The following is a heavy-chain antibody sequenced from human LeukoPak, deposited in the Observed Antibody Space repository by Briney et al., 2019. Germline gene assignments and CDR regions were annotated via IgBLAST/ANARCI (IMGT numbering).Heavy chain of an antibody. Sequence: PSETLSLTCTVSGGSISSYYWSWIRQPPGKGLEWIGYIYYSGSTNYNPSLKSRVTISVDTSKNQFSLKLSSVTAADTAVYYCARKEVVRGSNWFDPWGQGTLVTVSS. CDR1: GGSISSYY. CDR3: ARKEVVRGSNWFDP. V-gene: IGHV4-59*01. J-gene: IGHJ5*02. D-gene: IGHD3-10*01. CDR2: IYYSGST.